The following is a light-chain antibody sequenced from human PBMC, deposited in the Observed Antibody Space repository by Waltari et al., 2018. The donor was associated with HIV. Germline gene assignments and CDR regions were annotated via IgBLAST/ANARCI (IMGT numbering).Light chain of an antibody. CDR3: SSYTSSSTRV. J-gene: IGLJ2*01. CDR2: EVS. CDR1: SSDVGGYNY. Sequence: QSALTQPASVSGSPGQSITISCTGTSSDVGGYNYVSWYQQHPGKAPKLMIYEVSNRPSGVSNRFSGSKAGNTASLTSSGLQAEDEADYYCSSYTSSSTRVVGGGTKLTVL. V-gene: IGLV2-14*01.